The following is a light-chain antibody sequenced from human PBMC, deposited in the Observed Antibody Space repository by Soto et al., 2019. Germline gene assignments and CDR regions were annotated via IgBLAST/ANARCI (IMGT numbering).Light chain of an antibody. V-gene: IGLV1-44*01. CDR3: AAWDDSLNGVYV. CDR1: SSNIGRNT. CDR2: TNN. J-gene: IGLJ1*01. Sequence: QSVLTQPPSASGTPGQRVTISCSGSSSNIGRNTVNWYQQLPGTAPKLLINTNNQRPSGVPDRFSGSKSGTSASLAISGLQSEDEADYYCAAWDDSLNGVYVFGTGTKVTVL.